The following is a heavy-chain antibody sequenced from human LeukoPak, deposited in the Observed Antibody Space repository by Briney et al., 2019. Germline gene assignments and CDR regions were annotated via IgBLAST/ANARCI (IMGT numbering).Heavy chain of an antibody. CDR1: GYSISSGYY. J-gene: IGHJ3*02. Sequence: SETLSLTCTVSGYSISSGYYWGWIRQPPGKGLEWIGSIYHSGSTYYNPSLKSRVTISVDTSKNQFSLKLSSVTAADTAVYYCATSGSYPGRAFDIWGQGTMVTVSS. D-gene: IGHD1-26*01. V-gene: IGHV4-38-2*02. CDR3: ATSGSYPGRAFDI. CDR2: IYHSGST.